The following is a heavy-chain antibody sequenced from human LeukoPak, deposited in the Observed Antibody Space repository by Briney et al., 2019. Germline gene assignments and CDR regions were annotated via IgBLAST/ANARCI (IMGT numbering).Heavy chain of an antibody. Sequence: GGSLRLSCAASGFTFSSYAMSWVRQAPGKGLEWVSAISGSGGSTYYADSVKGRFTISRDNSKNTLFLQMNSLRAEDTAIYYCAKHCSSAACYRFEYWGQGTLVTVSS. CDR1: GFTFSSYA. J-gene: IGHJ4*02. V-gene: IGHV3-23*01. CDR3: AKHCSSAACYRFEY. D-gene: IGHD2-2*01. CDR2: ISGSGGST.